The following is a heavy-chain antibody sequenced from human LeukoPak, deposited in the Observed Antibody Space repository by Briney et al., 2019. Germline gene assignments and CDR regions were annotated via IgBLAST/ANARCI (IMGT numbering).Heavy chain of an antibody. Sequence: ASVKVSCKSSGYTFTSYGISWVRQAPGQGLEWMGWISAYNGNTNYAQKLQGRVTMTTDTSTSTAYMELRSLRSDDTAVYYCARDANRDYEAGYWGQGTLVTVSS. CDR2: ISAYNGNT. J-gene: IGHJ4*02. V-gene: IGHV1-18*01. CDR3: ARDANRDYEAGY. CDR1: GYTFTSYG. D-gene: IGHD3-16*01.